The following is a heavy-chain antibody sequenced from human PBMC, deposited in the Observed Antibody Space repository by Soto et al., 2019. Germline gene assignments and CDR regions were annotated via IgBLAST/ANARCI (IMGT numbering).Heavy chain of an antibody. Sequence: LQLQESGSGLVKPSQTLSLTCAVSGGSISSGGYSWSWIRQPPGKGLEWIGYIYHSGSTYYNPSRKSRVTISVDRSKNQFSLKLSSETAADTAVYYCARVPDRWGQGTLVTVSS. CDR3: ARVPDR. CDR1: GGSISSGGYS. CDR2: IYHSGST. V-gene: IGHV4-30-2*01. J-gene: IGHJ5*02. D-gene: IGHD2-2*01.